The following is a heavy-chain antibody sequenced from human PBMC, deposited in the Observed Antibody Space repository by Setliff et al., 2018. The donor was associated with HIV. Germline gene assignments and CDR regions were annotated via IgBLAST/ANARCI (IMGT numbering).Heavy chain of an antibody. J-gene: IGHJ5*02. Sequence: SETLSLTCTVSGGSISSYYWTWIRQPPGKGLEWIGYIYTGGSTNYNPSLKSRVTISVDTSKNQFSLKLTSVTAADTAVYYCARRIDDSGSFPDKNWFDTWGQGSLVTVSS. CDR2: IYTGGST. D-gene: IGHD3-10*01. V-gene: IGHV4-4*09. CDR3: ARRIDDSGSFPDKNWFDT. CDR1: GGSISSYY.